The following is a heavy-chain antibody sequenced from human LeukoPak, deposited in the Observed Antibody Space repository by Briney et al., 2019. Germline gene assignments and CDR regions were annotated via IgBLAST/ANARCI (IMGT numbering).Heavy chain of an antibody. CDR2: ISAYNGNT. J-gene: IGHJ6*03. D-gene: IGHD1-7*01. V-gene: IGHV1-18*01. CDR1: GYTFTSYG. Sequence: ASVTVSCKASGYTFTSYGISWVRQAPGQGLEWMGWISAYNGNTNYAQKLQGRVTMTTDTSTSTAYMELRSLRSDDTAVYYCARDFRLELVTYYYYYMDVWGKGTTVTISS. CDR3: ARDFRLELVTYYYYYMDV.